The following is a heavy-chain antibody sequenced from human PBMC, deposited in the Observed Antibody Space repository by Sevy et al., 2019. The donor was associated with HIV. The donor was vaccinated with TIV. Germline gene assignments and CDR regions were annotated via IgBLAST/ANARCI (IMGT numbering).Heavy chain of an antibody. CDR2: ISYDGSNK. D-gene: IGHD3-10*01. J-gene: IGHJ4*02. V-gene: IGHV3-30*18. Sequence: GGSLRLSCAASGFTFSSYGMHWVRQAPGKGLEWVAVISYDGSNKYYADSVKGRFTISRDNSKNTLYLQMNSLGAEDTAVYYCAKDRGGAIDYWGQGTLVTVSS. CDR3: AKDRGGAIDY. CDR1: GFTFSSYG.